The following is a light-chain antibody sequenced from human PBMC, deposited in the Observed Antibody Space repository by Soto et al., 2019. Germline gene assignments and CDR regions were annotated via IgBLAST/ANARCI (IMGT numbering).Light chain of an antibody. CDR1: QSINTF. CDR2: CAS. Sequence: DIQVTQSPSSLSSSVGDRVTITCRASQSINTFLNWYQQRPGKAPNLLIYCASNLQSGVPSRFSGSGSATDFSLTISSLLPEDVATFYCQQPYTPRPWTFGRGTKVEIK. V-gene: IGKV1-39*01. CDR3: QQPYTPRPWT. J-gene: IGKJ1*01.